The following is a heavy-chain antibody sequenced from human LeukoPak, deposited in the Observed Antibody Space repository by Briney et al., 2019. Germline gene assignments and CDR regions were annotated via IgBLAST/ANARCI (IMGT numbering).Heavy chain of an antibody. CDR1: GFTFSSYG. V-gene: IGHV3-30*18. D-gene: IGHD2-15*01. J-gene: IGHJ6*03. Sequence: GGSLRLSCAASGFTFSSYGMHWVRQAPGKGLEWVAVISYDGSNKYYADSVKGRFTISRDNSKNTLYLQMNSLRAEDTAVYYCAKDGVVAAINDAYYYYMDVWGKGTTVTVSS. CDR2: ISYDGSNK. CDR3: AKDGVVAAINDAYYYYMDV.